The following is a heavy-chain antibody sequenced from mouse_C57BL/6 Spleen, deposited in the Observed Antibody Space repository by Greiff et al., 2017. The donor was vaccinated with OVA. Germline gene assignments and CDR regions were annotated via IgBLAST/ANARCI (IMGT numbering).Heavy chain of an antibody. CDR3: ARAFYDYSFDY. CDR1: GYSITSGYD. Sequence: EVQRVESGPGMVKPSQSLSLTCTVPGYSITSGYDWHWIRHFPGNKLEWMGYISYSGSTNYNPSLKSRIPITHDTSKNHFFLKLNSVTTEDTATYYCARAFYDYSFDYWGQGTTLTVSS. D-gene: IGHD2-3*01. CDR2: ISYSGST. J-gene: IGHJ2*01. V-gene: IGHV3-1*01.